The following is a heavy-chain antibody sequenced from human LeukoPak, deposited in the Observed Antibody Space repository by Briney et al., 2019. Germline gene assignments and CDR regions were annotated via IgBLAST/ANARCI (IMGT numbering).Heavy chain of an antibody. Sequence: GGSLRLSCAASGFTFSDHYMDWVRQAPGKGLEWVGRSRNKANSYTTEYAASVKGRFTVSRDDSKNSLCLQMNSLKIEDTAVYYCARAQYSSGHWSFDFRGRGTLVTVSS. V-gene: IGHV3-72*01. CDR1: GFTFSDHY. J-gene: IGHJ2*01. D-gene: IGHD6-19*01. CDR2: SRNKANSYTT. CDR3: ARAQYSSGHWSFDF.